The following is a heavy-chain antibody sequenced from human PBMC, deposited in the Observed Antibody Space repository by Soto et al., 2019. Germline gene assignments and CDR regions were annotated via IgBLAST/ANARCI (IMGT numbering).Heavy chain of an antibody. J-gene: IGHJ4*02. CDR3: AIATQPVTTVILD. CDR1: GGSISSGGYY. D-gene: IGHD4-17*01. V-gene: IGHV4-31*03. Sequence: QVQLQESGPGLVKPSQTLSLTCTVSGGSISSGGYYWSWFSQHPGKGLEWIGYIYYSGSTYYNPSLKSRVTLSVDTSKNQFALKLSSVTAADTAVYYCAIATQPVTTVILDWGQGTLVTVSS. CDR2: IYYSGST.